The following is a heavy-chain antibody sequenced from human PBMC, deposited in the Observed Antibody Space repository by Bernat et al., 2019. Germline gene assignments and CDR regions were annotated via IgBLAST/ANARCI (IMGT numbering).Heavy chain of an antibody. V-gene: IGHV4-34*01. D-gene: IGHD2-15*01. J-gene: IGHJ3*02. CDR2: INHSGST. CDR3: ASQVVVAANGGGGFDI. CDR1: GGSFSGYY. Sequence: QVQLQQWGAGLLKPSETLSLTCAVYGGSFSGYYWSWIRQPPGKGLEWIGEINHSGSTNYNPSLKSRVTISVDASKNQFYLKLSSVAAADTAVYYCASQVVVAANGGGGFDIWGQGTMVTVSS.